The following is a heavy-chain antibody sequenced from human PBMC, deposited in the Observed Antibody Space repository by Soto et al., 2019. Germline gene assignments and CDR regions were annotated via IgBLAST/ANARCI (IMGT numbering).Heavy chain of an antibody. CDR2: IYYSGST. Sequence: QVQLQESGPGLVKPSETLSLTCTVSGGSISSYYWSWIRQPPGKGLEWIGSIYYSGSTYYNPSLKLRVTISVDTSKNQFSLKLSSVTAADTAVYYCARTALLWVAGRKTNGWFDPWGQGTLVTVSS. CDR3: ARTALLWVAGRKTNGWFDP. J-gene: IGHJ5*02. CDR1: GGSISSYY. V-gene: IGHV4-59*05. D-gene: IGHD6-19*01.